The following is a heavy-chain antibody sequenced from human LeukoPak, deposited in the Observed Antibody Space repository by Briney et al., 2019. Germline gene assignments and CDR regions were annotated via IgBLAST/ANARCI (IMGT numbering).Heavy chain of an antibody. V-gene: IGHV4-59*01. D-gene: IGHD3-16*01. CDR2: IYYSGST. CDR3: ARVGMITADAFDI. J-gene: IGHJ3*02. Sequence: SETLSLTCAVYGGSFSGYYWSWIRQPPGKGLEWIGYIYYSGSTNYNPSLKSRVTISVDTSKNQFSLKLSSVTAADTAVYYCARVGMITADAFDIWGQGTMVTVSS. CDR1: GGSFSGYY.